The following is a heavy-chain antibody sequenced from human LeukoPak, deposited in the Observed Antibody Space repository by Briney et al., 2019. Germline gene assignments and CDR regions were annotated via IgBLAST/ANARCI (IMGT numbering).Heavy chain of an antibody. CDR3: ARDDWGPNGGNSDY. Sequence: ASVKVSCKASGYTFAGYYMHWVRQAPGQGLEWMGWINPNSGGTNYAQKFQGRVTMTRDTSISTAYMELSRLRSDDTAVYYCARDDWGPNGGNSDYWGQGTLVTVSS. D-gene: IGHD4-23*01. CDR1: GYTFAGYY. V-gene: IGHV1-2*02. J-gene: IGHJ4*02. CDR2: INPNSGGT.